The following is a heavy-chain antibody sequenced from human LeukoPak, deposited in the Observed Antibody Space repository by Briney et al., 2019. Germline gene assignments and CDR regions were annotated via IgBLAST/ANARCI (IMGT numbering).Heavy chain of an antibody. CDR2: IYYSGST. CDR1: GGSISSYY. V-gene: IGHV4-59*01. Sequence: PSETLSLTCTVSGGSISSYYWSWIRQPPGKGLEWIGYIYYSGSTNYNPSLKSRVTISVDTSKNQFSLKLSSVTAADTAVYYCARGAVQWELPSLYYFDYWGQGTLVTVSS. D-gene: IGHD1-26*01. CDR3: ARGAVQWELPSLYYFDY. J-gene: IGHJ4*02.